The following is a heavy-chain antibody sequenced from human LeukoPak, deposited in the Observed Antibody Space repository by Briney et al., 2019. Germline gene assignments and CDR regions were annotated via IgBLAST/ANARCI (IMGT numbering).Heavy chain of an antibody. CDR3: ARGPDDIVVVPLDY. J-gene: IGHJ4*02. CDR1: GGSFSGYY. Sequence: SETLSLTCAVYGGSFSGYYWSWIRQPPGKGLEWIGEINESGNTNYNPSLKSRVTISVDTSKSQFSLKPSSVTAADTAVYYCARGPDDIVVVPLDYWGQGTLVTVSS. V-gene: IGHV4-34*01. D-gene: IGHD2-2*01. CDR2: INESGNT.